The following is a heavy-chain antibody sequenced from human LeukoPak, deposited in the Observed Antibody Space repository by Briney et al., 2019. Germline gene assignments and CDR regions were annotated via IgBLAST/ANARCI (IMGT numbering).Heavy chain of an antibody. V-gene: IGHV4-59*01. Sequence: PSETLSLPCSVSGGSITSYYWRWIRQSPMKGLEWIGSVYNRGTTYYNPSLKSRVTISGDTSKNQLSLRMTYVTTADTAVYFCARDYGGNSGEFDPWGQGTLVTVSS. J-gene: IGHJ5*02. CDR3: ARDYGGNSGEFDP. D-gene: IGHD4-23*01. CDR2: VYNRGTT. CDR1: GGSITSYY.